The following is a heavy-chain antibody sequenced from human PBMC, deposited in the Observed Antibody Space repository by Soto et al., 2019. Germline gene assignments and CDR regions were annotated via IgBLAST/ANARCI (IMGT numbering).Heavy chain of an antibody. D-gene: IGHD1-26*01. V-gene: IGHV3-15*01. CDR2: IKSRTHGGTT. J-gene: IGHJ5*02. CDR3: TSDVGHMSLPLFSS. Sequence: GGSLRLSCAASGFSFTDAWMGWVRQAPGRGLEWVGRIKSRTHGGTTDFPAPMKGRFSISRDDSKSILYLQMSSLQTEDTAVYHCTSDVGHMSLPLFSSWGQGTLVTVSS. CDR1: GFSFTDAW.